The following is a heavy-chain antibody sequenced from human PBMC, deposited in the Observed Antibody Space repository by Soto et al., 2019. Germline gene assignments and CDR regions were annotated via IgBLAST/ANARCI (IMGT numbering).Heavy chain of an antibody. V-gene: IGHV1-69*02. D-gene: IGHD5-12*01. CDR3: ARGSGYDLGAYYYYGMDV. Sequence: QVQLVQSGAAVKKPGSSVKVSCKASGGTFSSYTISWVRQAPGQGLEWMGRIIPILGIANYAQKFQGRVTITADKSTSTAYMERSSLRAEATAVYYCARGSGYDLGAYYYYGMDVWGQGTTVTVSS. CDR1: GGTFSSYT. J-gene: IGHJ6*01. CDR2: IIPILGIA.